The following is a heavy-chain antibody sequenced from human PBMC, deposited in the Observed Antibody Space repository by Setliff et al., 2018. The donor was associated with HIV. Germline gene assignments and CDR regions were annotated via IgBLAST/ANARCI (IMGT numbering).Heavy chain of an antibody. Sequence: ASVKVSCKASGYNFRYYGISWVRQARGQGLEWMGWISAHTGNTDYAQKLKGRVTMTTDTSRNTAYMELRNLRSDDTAVYYCARASSGDSPRWDITAVAGTYYYYYMDVWGKGTAVTVSS. CDR2: ISAHTGNT. J-gene: IGHJ6*03. D-gene: IGHD6-19*01. CDR3: ARASSGDSPRWDITAVAGTYYYYYMDV. CDR1: GYNFRYYG. V-gene: IGHV1-18*01.